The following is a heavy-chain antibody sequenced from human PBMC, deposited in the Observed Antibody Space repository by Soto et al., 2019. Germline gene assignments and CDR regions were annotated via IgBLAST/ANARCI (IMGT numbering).Heavy chain of an antibody. CDR2: ISYDGSNK. CDR3: AKDQSSSSPS. D-gene: IGHD6-13*01. V-gene: IGHV3-30*18. J-gene: IGHJ5*02. Sequence: GGSLRLSCAASGFTFSSYGMHWVRQAPGKGLEWVAVISYDGSNKYYADSVKGRFTISRDNSKDTLYLQMNSLRAEDTAVYYCAKDQSSSSPSWGQGTLVTVSS. CDR1: GFTFSSYG.